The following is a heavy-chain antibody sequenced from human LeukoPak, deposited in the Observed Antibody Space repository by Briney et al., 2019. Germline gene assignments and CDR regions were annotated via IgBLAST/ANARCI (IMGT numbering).Heavy chain of an antibody. CDR2: ISGGGDTT. CDR3: AKESADDSSGYYEVFDY. V-gene: IGHV3-23*01. D-gene: IGHD3-22*01. J-gene: IGHJ4*02. Sequence: GGSLRLSCAASGFTFSNNGMSWVRQSPGRGLEWVSGISGGGDTTYYAESVKGRFTISRDNSKNTLYLQMNSLRAEDTAVYYCAKESADDSSGYYEVFDYWGQGTLVTVSS. CDR1: GFTFSNNG.